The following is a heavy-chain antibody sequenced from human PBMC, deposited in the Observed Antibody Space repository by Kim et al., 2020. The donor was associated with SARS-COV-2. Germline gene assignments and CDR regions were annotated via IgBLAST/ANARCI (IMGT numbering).Heavy chain of an antibody. J-gene: IGHJ4*02. D-gene: IGHD4-17*01. V-gene: IGHV4-59*01. CDR3: ARDNYGDYKGFDY. Sequence: YNPSLKSRVTISVDTSKNQFSLKLSSVTAADTAVYYCARDNYGDYKGFDYWGQGTLVTVSS.